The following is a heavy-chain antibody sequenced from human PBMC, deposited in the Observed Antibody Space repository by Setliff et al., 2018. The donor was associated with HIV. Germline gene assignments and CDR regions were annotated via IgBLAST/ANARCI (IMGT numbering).Heavy chain of an antibody. CDR3: ARPPNIVCTTTSCYAGGAFDI. D-gene: IGHD2-2*01. CDR1: GYNFTNYW. V-gene: IGHV5-51*01. Sequence: GESLKISCKGSGYNFTNYWIGWVRQMPGKGLEWMGIIYPGDSDTRYSPSFQGQVTISADKSINTAYLQWSSLKASDTSMYYCARPPNIVCTTTSCYAGGAFDIWGHGTMVTVSS. CDR2: IYPGDSDT. J-gene: IGHJ3*02.